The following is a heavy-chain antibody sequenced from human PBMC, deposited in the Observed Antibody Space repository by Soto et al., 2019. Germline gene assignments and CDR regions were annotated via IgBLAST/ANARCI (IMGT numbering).Heavy chain of an antibody. CDR1: GFSLNTRGVS. CDR3: AHSVDSWFGVYFDY. V-gene: IGHV2-5*01. D-gene: IGHD3-10*01. CDR2: VFGNDDR. J-gene: IGHJ4*02. Sequence: QITLEESGPTVLKPTQTLTLTCSFSGFSLNTRGVSVGWLRQPPGKALECLALVFGNDDRRYSPALKGRLSITKDTSKNQVVLRMTDVDPVDTATYYCAHSVDSWFGVYFDYWGQGVLVTVSS.